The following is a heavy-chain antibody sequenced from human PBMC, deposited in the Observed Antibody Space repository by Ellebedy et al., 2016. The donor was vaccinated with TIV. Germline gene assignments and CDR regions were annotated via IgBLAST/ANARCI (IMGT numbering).Heavy chain of an antibody. CDR1: GFTFSSYG. D-gene: IGHD6-13*01. V-gene: IGHV3-30*18. J-gene: IGHJ4*02. CDR3: AKDWDIAAAAPYYYFDY. Sequence: GESLKISCAASGFTFSSYGMHWVRQAPGKGLEWVAVISHDGSNKYYADSVKGRFTISRDNSKNTLYLQMNSLRAEDTAVYYCAKDWDIAAAAPYYYFDYWGQGTLVTVSS. CDR2: ISHDGSNK.